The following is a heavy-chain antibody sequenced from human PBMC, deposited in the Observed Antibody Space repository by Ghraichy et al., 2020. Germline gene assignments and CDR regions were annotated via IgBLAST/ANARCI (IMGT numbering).Heavy chain of an antibody. CDR3: ARTPRMYFDTSGYYDYYYYMDV. V-gene: IGHV2-70*01. J-gene: IGHJ6*03. D-gene: IGHD3-22*01. Sequence: SGPTLVKPTQTVKLTCTFSGFSLTSTGMCVTWLRQPPGKALEWLALIDWDDDKSYKTSLQTRLTISRDTTENQVVLTMTNMDPVDTATYFCARTPRMYFDTSGYYDYYYYMDVWGSGTTVTVSS. CDR2: IDWDDDK. CDR1: GFSLTSTGMC.